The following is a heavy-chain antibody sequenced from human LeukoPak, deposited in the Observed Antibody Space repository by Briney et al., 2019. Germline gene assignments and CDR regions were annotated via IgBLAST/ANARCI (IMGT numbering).Heavy chain of an antibody. CDR3: ARDLPAWYSSSSWDGMDV. Sequence: SETLSLTCTVSGGSISSYYWSWIRQPPGKGLEWIGYIYHSGSTNYNPSLKSRVTISVDTSKNQFSLKLSSVTAADTAVYYCARDLPAWYSSSSWDGMDVWGQGTTVTVSS. D-gene: IGHD6-6*01. V-gene: IGHV4-59*01. CDR2: IYHSGST. CDR1: GGSISSYY. J-gene: IGHJ6*02.